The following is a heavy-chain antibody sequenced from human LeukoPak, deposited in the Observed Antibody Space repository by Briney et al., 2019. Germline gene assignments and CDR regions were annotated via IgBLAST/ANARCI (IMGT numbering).Heavy chain of an antibody. CDR3: ARDSSSVNYYYYYYMDV. V-gene: IGHV1-2*06. CDR2: INPNSGGT. D-gene: IGHD6-6*01. J-gene: IGHJ6*03. CDR1: GYTFTGYY. Sequence: ASVKVSCKASGYTFTGYYMHWVRQAPGQGLEWMGRINPNSGGTNDAQKFQGRVTMTRDTSISTAYMELSRLRSDDTAVYYCARDSSSVNYYYYYYMDVWGKGTTVTVSS.